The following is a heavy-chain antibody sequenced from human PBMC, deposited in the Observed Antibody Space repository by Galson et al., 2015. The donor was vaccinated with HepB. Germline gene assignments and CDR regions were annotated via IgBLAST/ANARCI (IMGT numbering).Heavy chain of an antibody. CDR2: IIPIFGTA. Sequence: SVKVSCKASGGTFSSYAISWVRQAPGQGLEWMGGIIPIFGTANYAQKFQGRVTITADESTSTAYMELSSLRSEDTAVYYCSLGAAAGHDAFDIWGQGTMVTVSS. CDR1: GGTFSSYA. V-gene: IGHV1-69*13. J-gene: IGHJ3*02. CDR3: SLGAAAGHDAFDI. D-gene: IGHD6-13*01.